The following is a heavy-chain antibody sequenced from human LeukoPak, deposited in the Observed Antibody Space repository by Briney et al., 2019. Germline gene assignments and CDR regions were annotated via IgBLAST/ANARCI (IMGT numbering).Heavy chain of an antibody. V-gene: IGHV3-23*01. D-gene: IGHD2-2*01. CDR2: ISGSGGST. CDR3: AKDKEIVVVPAANFDY. J-gene: IGHJ4*02. Sequence: GGSLRLSCAASGFTFSNYAMNWVRQAPGKGLEWVSAISGSGGSTYYADSVKGRFTISRDKFKNTLYLQMNSLRAEDTAVYYCAKDKEIVVVPAANFDYWGQGTLVTVSS. CDR1: GFTFSNYA.